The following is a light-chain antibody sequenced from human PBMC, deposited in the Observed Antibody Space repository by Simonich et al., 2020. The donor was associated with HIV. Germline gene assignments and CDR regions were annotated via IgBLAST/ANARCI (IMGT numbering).Light chain of an antibody. V-gene: IGLV3-27*01. CDR3: YSAKV. CDR1: VLAKKY. J-gene: IGLJ2*01. Sequence: SHELTQPSSVSVSPGQTARITCSGDVLAKKYARWFQQKPGQAPVRVIYKDSERPSGIPERFSGSSSGTTVTLTISGAQVEDEADYDCYSAKVFGGGTKLTVL. CDR2: KDS.